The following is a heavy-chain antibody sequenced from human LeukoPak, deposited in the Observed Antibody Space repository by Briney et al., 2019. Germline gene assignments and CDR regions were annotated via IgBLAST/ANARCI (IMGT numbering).Heavy chain of an antibody. CDR2: IHYSGNT. CDR1: GGSISSSSYY. Sequence: KPSETLSLTCTVSGGSISSSSYYWGWIRQPPGKGLEWIGSIHYSGNTYYNPSLKSRVTISVDTSKNQFSLKLTSVTAADTAVYYCARQRCSSTSCRYYYYYMDVWGKGTTVTVSS. D-gene: IGHD2-2*01. V-gene: IGHV4-39*01. CDR3: ARQRCSSTSCRYYYYYMDV. J-gene: IGHJ6*03.